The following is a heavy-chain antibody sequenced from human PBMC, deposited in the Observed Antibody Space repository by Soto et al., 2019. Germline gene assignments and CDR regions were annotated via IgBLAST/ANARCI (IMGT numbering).Heavy chain of an antibody. CDR2: IIPIFGTI. D-gene: IGHD2-2*01. CDR3: AREGLTFGPGAVGGSFDI. Sequence: QVQLVQSGTEVRKPGSSVKVSCKASGGTFDSNAISWVRLAPGQGLEWMGGIIPIFGTINNAQKFQDRVTITADESANIVYMELRSLRSEDTDIYYCAREGLTFGPGAVGGSFDIWGQGTLVTVSS. V-gene: IGHV1-69*12. J-gene: IGHJ3*02. CDR1: GGTFDSNA.